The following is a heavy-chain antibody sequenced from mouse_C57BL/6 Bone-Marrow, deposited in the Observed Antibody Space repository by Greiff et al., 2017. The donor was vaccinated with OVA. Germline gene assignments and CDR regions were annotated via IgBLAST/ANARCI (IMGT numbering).Heavy chain of an antibody. CDR2: ISSGGSYT. J-gene: IGHJ3*01. CDR3: ARLDYGWFAY. CDR1: GFTFSSYG. Sequence: EVQLKESGGDLVKPGGSLKLSCAASGFTFSSYGMSWVRQTPDKRLEWVATISSGGSYTYYPDSVKGRFTISRDNAKNTLYLQMSSLKSEDTAMYYCARLDYGWFAYWGQGTLVTVSA. V-gene: IGHV5-6*01. D-gene: IGHD2-4*01.